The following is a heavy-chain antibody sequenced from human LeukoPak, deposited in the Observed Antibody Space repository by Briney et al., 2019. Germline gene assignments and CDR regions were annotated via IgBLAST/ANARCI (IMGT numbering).Heavy chain of an antibody. V-gene: IGHV4-59*12. J-gene: IGHJ5*02. CDR3: ARDGSFNHWFDP. Sequence: SETLSLTCTVSGGSISSYYWSWIRQPPGKGLEWIGYIYYSGSTNYNPSLKSRVTMSVDTSKNQFSLKLSSVTAADTAVYYCARDGSFNHWFDPWGQGTLVTVSS. CDR1: GGSISSYY. CDR2: IYYSGST.